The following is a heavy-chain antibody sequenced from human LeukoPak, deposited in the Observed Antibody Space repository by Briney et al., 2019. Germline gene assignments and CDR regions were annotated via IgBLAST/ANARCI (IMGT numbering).Heavy chain of an antibody. CDR3: ARAAAYCGSDCYHTTFDF. CDR2: INPNTGDT. Sequence: ASVKVSCKASGYSFTSNYIHWVRQAPGQGLEWMGRINPNTGDTNYAQKFQGRVTMTGDTSVSTVYIELRRLRPDDTALYYCARAAAYCGSDCYHTTFDFWGQGSLVSVSS. CDR1: GYSFTSNY. D-gene: IGHD2-21*02. J-gene: IGHJ4*02. V-gene: IGHV1-2*06.